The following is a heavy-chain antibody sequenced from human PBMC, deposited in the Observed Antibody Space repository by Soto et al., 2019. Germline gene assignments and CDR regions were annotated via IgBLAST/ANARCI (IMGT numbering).Heavy chain of an antibody. V-gene: IGHV3-74*01. CDR2: IRPDGSNT. J-gene: IGHJ6*02. Sequence: EVQLVESGGDLVQPGESLRLSCVPSGFLFRSYWMHWVRQTPAKGLVWVSEIRPDGSNTNYADSVRGRFTMSRDNAKNALYLQMNSLRVEDTGVYYCVRGTGAWKGVDVWGQGTTVIVSS. CDR3: VRGTGAWKGVDV. D-gene: IGHD2-8*02. CDR1: GFLFRSYW.